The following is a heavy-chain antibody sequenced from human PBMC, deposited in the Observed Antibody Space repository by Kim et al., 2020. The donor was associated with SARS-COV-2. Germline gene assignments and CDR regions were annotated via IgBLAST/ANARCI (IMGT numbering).Heavy chain of an antibody. V-gene: IGHV5-51*01. J-gene: IGHJ5*02. Sequence: GESLKISCKGSGYSFTSYWIGWVRQMPGKGLEWMGIIYPGDSDTRYSPSFQGQVTISADKSISTAYLQWSSLKASDTAMYYCARSYSSSWPIPGWGWFDPWGQGTLVTVSS. CDR2: IYPGDSDT. D-gene: IGHD6-13*01. CDR3: ARSYSSSWPIPGWGWFDP. CDR1: GYSFTSYW.